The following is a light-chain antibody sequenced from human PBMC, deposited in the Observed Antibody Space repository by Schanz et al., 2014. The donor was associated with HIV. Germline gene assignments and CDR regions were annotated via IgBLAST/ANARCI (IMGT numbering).Light chain of an antibody. V-gene: IGLV1-40*01. CDR2: GNN. CDR3: AAWDVNLNGPV. CDR1: SSNIGAGYD. Sequence: QSVLTQPPSVSGAPGQRVTMSCTGSSSNIGAGYDVHWYQQVPGTAPKLLISGNNNRPSGVPDRFSGSKSGTSASLAISGLQSEDEADYYCAAWDVNLNGPVFGGGTKLTVL. J-gene: IGLJ2*01.